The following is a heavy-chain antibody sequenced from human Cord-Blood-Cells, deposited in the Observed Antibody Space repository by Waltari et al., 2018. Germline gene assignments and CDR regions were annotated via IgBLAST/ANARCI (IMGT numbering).Heavy chain of an antibody. Sequence: VQLQQWGAGLLKPSETLSLTCAVYGGSFSGYYWSWIRQPPGKGLEWIGEINHSGSTNYNPSLKSRVTISVDTSKNQFSLKLSSVTAADTAVYYCASEVHSSSWYFDYWGQGTLVTVSS. CDR1: GGSFSGYY. J-gene: IGHJ4*02. CDR2: INHSGST. CDR3: ASEVHSSSWYFDY. D-gene: IGHD6-13*01. V-gene: IGHV4-34*01.